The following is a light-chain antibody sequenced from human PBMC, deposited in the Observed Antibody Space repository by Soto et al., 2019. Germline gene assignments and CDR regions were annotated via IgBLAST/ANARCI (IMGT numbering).Light chain of an antibody. V-gene: IGKV1-5*01. CDR3: QQYSSYWT. Sequence: EIHMTHSPSTLSASVGDRVTITCRASQSIGRWLAWYQQKPGKAPKLLIYDASSLESGVPSRFSGSGSGTEFTLTTNSLQPGDFATYYCQQYSSYWTFGPGTKVDIK. J-gene: IGKJ1*01. CDR2: DAS. CDR1: QSIGRW.